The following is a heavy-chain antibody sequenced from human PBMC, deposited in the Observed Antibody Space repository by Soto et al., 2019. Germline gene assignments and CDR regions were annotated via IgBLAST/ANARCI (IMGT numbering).Heavy chain of an antibody. J-gene: IGHJ3*01. D-gene: IGHD2-21*01. V-gene: IGHV3-66*04. Sequence: EEQLVESGGGLVRPGGSLRLSCEVSGFSVSTNLMNWVRQAPGKEPQWVAVLYPGPGTYYADSVKGRFIISRDDSTNTLFLHLTNMRAEDTAVYYCARQCGGDCSNAFPLWGQGTMVTVSS. CDR2: LYPGPGT. CDR1: GFSVSTNL. CDR3: ARQCGGDCSNAFPL.